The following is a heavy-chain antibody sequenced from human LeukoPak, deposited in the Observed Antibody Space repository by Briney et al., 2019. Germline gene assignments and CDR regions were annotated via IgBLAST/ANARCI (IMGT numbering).Heavy chain of an antibody. CDR1: GGSFSGYY. V-gene: IGHV4-34*01. CDR3: ARGLGSSSWYGSPFDY. J-gene: IGHJ4*02. CDR2: INHSGRT. D-gene: IGHD6-13*01. Sequence: PSETLSLTCAVYGGSFSGYYWSWIRQPPGKGLEWIGEINHSGRTNYNPSLKSRVTISVDTSKNQFSLKLSSVTAADTAVYYCARGLGSSSWYGSPFDYWGQGTLVTVSS.